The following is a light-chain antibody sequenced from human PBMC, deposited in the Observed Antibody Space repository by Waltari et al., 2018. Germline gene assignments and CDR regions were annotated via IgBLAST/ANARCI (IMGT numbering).Light chain of an antibody. J-gene: IGKJ4*01. CDR1: QSVYID. V-gene: IGKV3-11*01. Sequence: EIALTQSPATLSLSPGARATLSCRANQSVYIDLAWYQHKPGQAPRLLIYDASDRATGISARFSGSGSGTDFTLTISSLEPEDFAVYYCQQRSNWPPSFGGGTKVEIK. CDR2: DAS. CDR3: QQRSNWPPS.